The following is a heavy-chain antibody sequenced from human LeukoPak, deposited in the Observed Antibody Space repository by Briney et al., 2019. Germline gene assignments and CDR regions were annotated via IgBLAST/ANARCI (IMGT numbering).Heavy chain of an antibody. CDR2: IYYSGST. V-gene: IGHV4-39*07. Sequence: TSETLSLTCTVSGGSISSSSYYWGWIRQPPGKGLEWIGSIYYSGSTYYNPSLKSRVTMSVDTSRNHFSLRLNSVTAADTAVYYCAKGLNQYFFDSWGQGTLVAVSS. J-gene: IGHJ4*02. CDR3: AKGLNQYFFDS. D-gene: IGHD2/OR15-2a*01. CDR1: GGSISSSSYY.